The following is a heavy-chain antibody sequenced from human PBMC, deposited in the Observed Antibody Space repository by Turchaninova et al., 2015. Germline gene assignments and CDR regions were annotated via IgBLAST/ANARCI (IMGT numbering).Heavy chain of an antibody. Sequence: QVQLQHWGAGLLKPSETLSLTCAVYGGSFGGYDWSWIRQPPGEGLELIGEINHSGSTNYNPSLKSRVTISVDTSKNQFSLKLSSVTAADTAVYYCARRSSGRAPFRYWGQGTLVTVSS. J-gene: IGHJ4*02. V-gene: IGHV4-34*01. CDR1: GGSFGGYD. CDR3: ARRSSGRAPFRY. D-gene: IGHD6-19*01. CDR2: INHSGST.